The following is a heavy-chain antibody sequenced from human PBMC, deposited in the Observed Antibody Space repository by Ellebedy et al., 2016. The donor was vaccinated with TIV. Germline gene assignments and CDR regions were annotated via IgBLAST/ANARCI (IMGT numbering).Heavy chain of an antibody. J-gene: IGHJ5*01. CDR3: ARGNYGSGSENWSDS. D-gene: IGHD3-10*01. CDR2: VYYSGST. Sequence: SETLSLTXTVSAASFSSYYWSWIRQSPGKGLEWIGYVYYSGSTDYNPSLKSRVTISLDTSRIQFSLNIYSVTAADTAVYYCARGNYGSGSENWSDSWGQGTLVTVSS. V-gene: IGHV4-59*01. CDR1: AASFSSYY.